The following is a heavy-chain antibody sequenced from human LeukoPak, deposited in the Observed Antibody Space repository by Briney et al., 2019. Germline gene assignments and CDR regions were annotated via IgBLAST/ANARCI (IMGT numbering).Heavy chain of an antibody. CDR1: GFTFNTYN. CDR2: ISSSGSTI. V-gene: IGHV3-48*01. J-gene: IGHJ4*02. Sequence: GGSLRLSCSASGFTFNTYNMNWVRQAPGRGLEWITYISSSGSTIYYADSVKGRSTISRDNAKNSLYLQMNSLRAEDTAVYYCASAYSATWYAGYWGQGTLVTVSS. D-gene: IGHD6-13*01. CDR3: ASAYSATWYAGY.